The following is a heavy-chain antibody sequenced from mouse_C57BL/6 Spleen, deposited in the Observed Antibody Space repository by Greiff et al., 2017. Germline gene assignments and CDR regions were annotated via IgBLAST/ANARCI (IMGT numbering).Heavy chain of an antibody. Sequence: EVQVVESGGGLVKPGGSLKLSCAASGFTFSSYAMSWVRQTPEKRLEWVATISDGGSYTYYPDNVKGRFTISRDNAKNNLYLQMSHLKSEDTAMYYCARGRYYGTLDYWGQGTTLTVSS. CDR3: ARGRYYGTLDY. CDR2: ISDGGSYT. CDR1: GFTFSSYA. J-gene: IGHJ2*01. V-gene: IGHV5-4*01. D-gene: IGHD1-1*01.